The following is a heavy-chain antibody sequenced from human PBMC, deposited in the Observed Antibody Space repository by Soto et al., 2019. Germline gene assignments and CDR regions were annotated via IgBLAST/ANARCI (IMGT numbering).Heavy chain of an antibody. CDR1: GGSISSSNW. CDR2: IYHSGST. J-gene: IGHJ6*02. CDR3: ARVVTGTPYYYYYGMDV. V-gene: IGHV4-4*02. Sequence: LSLTCAVSGGSISSSNWWSWVRQPPGKGLEWIGEIYHSGSTNYNPSLKSRVTIAVDKSKNQFSLKLSSVTAADTAVYYCARVVTGTPYYYYYGMDVWGQGTTVTVSS. D-gene: IGHD1-20*01.